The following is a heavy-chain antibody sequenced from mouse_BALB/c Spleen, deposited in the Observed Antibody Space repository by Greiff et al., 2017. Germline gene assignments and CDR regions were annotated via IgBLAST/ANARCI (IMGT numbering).Heavy chain of an antibody. CDR2: ISSGSSTI. D-gene: IGHD2-1*01. CDR1: GFTFSSFG. V-gene: IGHV5-17*02. CDR3: ARDGPYGNYYYFDY. Sequence: EVMLVESGGGLVQPGGSRKLSCAASGFTFSSFGMHWVRQAPEKGLEWVAYISSGSSTIYYADTVKGRFTISRDNPKNTLFLQMTSLRSEDTAMYYCARDGPYGNYYYFDYWGQGTTLTVSS. J-gene: IGHJ2*01.